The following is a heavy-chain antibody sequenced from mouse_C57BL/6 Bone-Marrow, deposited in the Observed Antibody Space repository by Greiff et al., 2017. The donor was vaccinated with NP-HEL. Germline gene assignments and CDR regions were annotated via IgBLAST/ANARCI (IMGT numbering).Heavy chain of an antibody. J-gene: IGHJ2*01. CDR1: GYTFTSYW. CDR3: AKGSSGYSRDY. D-gene: IGHD3-2*02. Sequence: QVQLQQPGAELVKPGASVKMYCKASGYTFTSYWITWVKQRPGQGLEWIGDISPGSGSTNYNEKFKSKATLTVDTSSSTAYMQLSSLTSEDSAVYYCAKGSSGYSRDYWGQGTTLTVSS. V-gene: IGHV1-55*01. CDR2: ISPGSGST.